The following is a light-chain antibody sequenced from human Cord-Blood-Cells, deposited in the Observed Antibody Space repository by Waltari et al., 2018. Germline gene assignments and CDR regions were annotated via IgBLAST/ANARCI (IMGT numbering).Light chain of an antibody. V-gene: IGLV2-14*01. CDR1: SSSVGGYNY. CDR2: DVS. Sequence: QSALTQPASVSGSPGPSITISCTGNSSSVGGYNYASWYQQHPGKAPKLRIYDVSNRPSVVSNRFSGSKAGNTASLTISGLQAEDEADYYCSSYTSSSTYVFGTGTKVTVL. CDR3: SSYTSSSTYV. J-gene: IGLJ1*01.